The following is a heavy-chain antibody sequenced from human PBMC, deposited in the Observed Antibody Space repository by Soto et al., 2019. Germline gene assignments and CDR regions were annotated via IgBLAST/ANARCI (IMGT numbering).Heavy chain of an antibody. D-gene: IGHD6-25*01. CDR2: IGGGGST. CDR1: GFIFSSNV. CDR3: AKESSSGNTLGY. J-gene: IGHJ4*02. V-gene: IGHV3-23*01. Sequence: PGGSLRLSCTASGFIFSSNVLSWVRQAPGKGLEWVSAIGGGGSTYYAGSVKGRFTISRDNSKNTLYLQMDSLRAEDTAVYYCAKESSSGNTLGYWGQGTPVTVSS.